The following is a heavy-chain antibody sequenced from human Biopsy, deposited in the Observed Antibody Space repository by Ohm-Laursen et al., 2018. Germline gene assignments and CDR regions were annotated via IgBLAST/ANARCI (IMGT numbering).Heavy chain of an antibody. J-gene: IGHJ6*02. Sequence: FLRLSCAASGFTFSVYAMHWVRQAPGKGLEWVSIIWYDGSNEYYADSVKGRFTISRDNSKNTVFLQMSSLRAEDTGVYYCARDPIVGSKADGMDVWGQGTTVTVSS. CDR2: IWYDGSNE. D-gene: IGHD1-26*01. CDR3: ARDPIVGSKADGMDV. V-gene: IGHV3-33*01. CDR1: GFTFSVYA.